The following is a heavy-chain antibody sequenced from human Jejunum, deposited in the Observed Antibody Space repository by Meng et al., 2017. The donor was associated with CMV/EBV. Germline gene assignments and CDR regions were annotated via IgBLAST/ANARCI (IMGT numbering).Heavy chain of an antibody. J-gene: IGHJ4*02. D-gene: IGHD2-21*01. Sequence: SASSISDYFWTWIRQPPGKGLECFAHVYSSVSANYIPSLQSRVTMSVDASKNQFFLHLSSVTAADTAVYYCARGHGLLRPSDTWGQGLLVTVSS. CDR2: VYSSVSA. V-gene: IGHV4-4*07. CDR1: ASSISDYF. CDR3: ARGHGLLRPSDT.